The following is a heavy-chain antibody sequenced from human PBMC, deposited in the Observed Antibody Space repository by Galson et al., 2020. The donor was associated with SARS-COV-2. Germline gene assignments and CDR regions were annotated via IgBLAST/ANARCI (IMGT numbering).Heavy chain of an antibody. Sequence: GESLKISCRVSGSTLSEFLIHWVRQAPGDGLKWLGGFDAEHGETVYAQNFRGRLTMTEDTSTDTAYMELSGLRSEDTAVYYCATERNSADYDSRSNFDYCGQGSLITVSS. V-gene: IGHV1-24*01. CDR1: GSTLSEFL. J-gene: IGHJ4*02. CDR2: FDAEHGET. D-gene: IGHD3-22*01. CDR3: ATERNSADYDSRSNFDY.